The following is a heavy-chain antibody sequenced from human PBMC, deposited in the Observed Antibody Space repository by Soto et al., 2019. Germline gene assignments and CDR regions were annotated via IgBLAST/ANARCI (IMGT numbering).Heavy chain of an antibody. J-gene: IGHJ4*02. CDR3: AIDCREAVAGYILYY. Sequence: SETLSLTCTVSGGSISSNYWTWIRQPPGKGLEWIGYVYNSGSTNYNPSLKSRVTISEDTSKSQFSLKVNSMTAADTAVYYCAIDCREAVAGYILYYWGQG. CDR1: GGSISSNY. D-gene: IGHD6-13*01. CDR2: VYNSGST. V-gene: IGHV4-59*01.